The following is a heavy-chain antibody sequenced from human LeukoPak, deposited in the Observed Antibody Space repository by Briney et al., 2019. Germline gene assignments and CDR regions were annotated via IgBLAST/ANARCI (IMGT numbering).Heavy chain of an antibody. D-gene: IGHD6-6*01. CDR3: ARGIRIAAKDYYMDV. Sequence: PSETLSLTCTVSGGSISSGGYYWSWIRQPPGKGLEWIGYIYHSGSTYYNPSLKSRVTISVDRSKNQFSLKLSSVTAADTAVYYCARGIRIAAKDYYMDVWGKGTTVTVSS. CDR1: GGSISSGGYY. CDR2: IYHSGST. J-gene: IGHJ6*03. V-gene: IGHV4-30-2*01.